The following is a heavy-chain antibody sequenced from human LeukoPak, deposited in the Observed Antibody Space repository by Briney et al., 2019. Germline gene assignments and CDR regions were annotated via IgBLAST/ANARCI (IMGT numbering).Heavy chain of an antibody. CDR3: ASGRLVGVPDY. CDR2: ITSDGSGI. D-gene: IGHD1-26*01. V-gene: IGHV3-74*01. Sequence: GGSLRLSCAASGFTFSSYWMHWVRQPPGKGLVWVSRITSDGSGIGYADSVKGRFSTSRDNAKNTLYLQMNSLRAEDTAVYYCASGRLVGVPDYWGQGTLVTVSS. CDR1: GFTFSSYW. J-gene: IGHJ4*02.